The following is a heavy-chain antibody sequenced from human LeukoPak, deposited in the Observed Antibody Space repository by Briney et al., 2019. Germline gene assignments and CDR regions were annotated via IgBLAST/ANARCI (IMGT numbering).Heavy chain of an antibody. J-gene: IGHJ4*02. D-gene: IGHD4-17*01. CDR3: ARAGYGDSDFDY. Sequence: SETLSLTCAVSGGSFSGYYWSWIRQSPRKGLEWIGEINHSGSTHYNPSLKSRVSISVDTSKNQFSLKLNSVTAADTAVYYCARAGYGDSDFDYWGQGTLVTVSS. CDR1: GGSFSGYY. CDR2: INHSGST. V-gene: IGHV4-34*01.